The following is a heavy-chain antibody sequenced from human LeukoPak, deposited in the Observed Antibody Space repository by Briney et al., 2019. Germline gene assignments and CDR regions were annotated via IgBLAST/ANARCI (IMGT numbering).Heavy chain of an antibody. CDR3: AKDPGAFDI. J-gene: IGHJ3*02. V-gene: IGHV3-33*06. CDR2: IWYDGSNK. CDR1: GFTFSSYG. Sequence: GGSLRLSCAASGFTFSSYGMHWVRQAPGKGLEWVAVIWYDGSNKYYADSVKGRFTISRDNSKNTLYLQMNSLRAEDTAVYYCAKDPGAFDIWGQGTMVTASS.